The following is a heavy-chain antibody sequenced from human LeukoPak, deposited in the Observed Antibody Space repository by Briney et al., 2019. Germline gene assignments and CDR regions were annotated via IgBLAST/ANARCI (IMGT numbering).Heavy chain of an antibody. CDR3: ARGGSGPLASCYYYYMAV. V-gene: IGHV3-48*04. Sequence: PGGSLRLSCAGSGCTFSTYSMNWVRQAPGKGLEWVSYISSSSSTIYYADSVKGRFTISRDNAKNSLYLQMNSLRAEDTAVYYCARGGSGPLASCYYYYMAVWGKRTTVTVSS. D-gene: IGHD3-3*01. CDR1: GCTFSTYS. J-gene: IGHJ6*03. CDR2: ISSSSSTI.